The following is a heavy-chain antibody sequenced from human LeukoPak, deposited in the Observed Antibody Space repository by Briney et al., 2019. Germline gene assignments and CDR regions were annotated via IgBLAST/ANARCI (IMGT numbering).Heavy chain of an antibody. Sequence: GESLKISCKGFGYTFHNYWLAWVRQMPGKGLEWMGSIYPGDSDTRYSPSFQGQVTISADKSINSAYLQWSSLKASDTAMYYSARHPSGRFLNWLAPLGQGTLVTVSS. V-gene: IGHV5-51*01. CDR1: GYTFHNYW. CDR3: ARHPSGRFLNWLAP. D-gene: IGHD1-26*01. J-gene: IGHJ5*02. CDR2: IYPGDSDT.